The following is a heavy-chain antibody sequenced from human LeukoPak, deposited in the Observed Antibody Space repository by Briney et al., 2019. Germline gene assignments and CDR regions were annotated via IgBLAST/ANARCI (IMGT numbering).Heavy chain of an antibody. D-gene: IGHD3-3*01. CDR1: GFTFSSYA. J-gene: IGHJ4*02. CDR2: ISGSGGST. CDR3: AKTPLRFLEWLLGD. V-gene: IGHV3-23*01. Sequence: GGSLRLSCAASGFTFSSYAMTWVRQAPGKGLEWVSGISGSGGSTYYADSVKGRFTISRDNSKNTLYLQMNSLRAEDTAVYYCAKTPLRFLEWLLGDWGQGTLVTLSS.